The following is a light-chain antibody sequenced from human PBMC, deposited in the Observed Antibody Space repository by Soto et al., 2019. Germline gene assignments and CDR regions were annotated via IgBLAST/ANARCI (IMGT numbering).Light chain of an antibody. V-gene: IGKV3-20*01. CDR3: QQYIDSPRT. CDR2: GVS. Sequence: EIILTQSPGTLALSPGDGATPSCRASQTVNRNYLAWYHQRPGQPPRLLIYGVSNRASGVPDRFSGDGSGTEFTLTIGRLDPDDFGVYYCQQYIDSPRTFGQGTRVEVK. CDR1: QTVNRNY. J-gene: IGKJ1*01.